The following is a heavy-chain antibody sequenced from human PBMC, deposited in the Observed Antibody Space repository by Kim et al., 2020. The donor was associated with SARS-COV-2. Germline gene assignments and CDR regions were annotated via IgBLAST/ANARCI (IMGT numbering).Heavy chain of an antibody. V-gene: IGHV3-33*01. CDR2: IWYDGSNK. Sequence: GGSLRLSCAASGFTFSNSAMHWVRQTPGKGLEWVALIWYDGSNKVYVDSVKGRFTISRDNSKNTLYLQMDSLRAEDTAVYYCARGGVVGYYHGMDVWGQGTTVTVSS. D-gene: IGHD2-15*01. J-gene: IGHJ6*02. CDR3: ARGGVVGYYHGMDV. CDR1: GFTFSNSA.